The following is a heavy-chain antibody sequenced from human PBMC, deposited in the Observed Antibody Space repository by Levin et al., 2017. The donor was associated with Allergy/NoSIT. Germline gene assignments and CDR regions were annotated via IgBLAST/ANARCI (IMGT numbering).Heavy chain of an antibody. D-gene: IGHD3-3*01. CDR2: ISSSGSTI. Sequence: GESLKISCAASGFTFSDYYMNWIRQAPGKGLEWVSYISSSGSTIYYADSVKGRFTISRDNAKNSLYLQMNSLRAEDTAVYYCARDQRYDFWSAYYSWFDPWGQGTLVTVSS. CDR1: GFTFSDYY. V-gene: IGHV3-11*01. CDR3: ARDQRYDFWSAYYSWFDP. J-gene: IGHJ5*02.